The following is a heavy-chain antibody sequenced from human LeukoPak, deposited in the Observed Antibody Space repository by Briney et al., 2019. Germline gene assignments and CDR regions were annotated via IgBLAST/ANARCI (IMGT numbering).Heavy chain of an antibody. V-gene: IGHV3-48*03. CDR3: ARRKYSSSWLNYYYMDV. CDR1: GFTFSSYE. J-gene: IGHJ6*03. D-gene: IGHD6-13*01. Sequence: GGSLRLSCAASGFTFSSYEMNWVRQAPGKGLEWVSYISSSGSTIYYADSVKGRFTISRDNAKNSLYLQMNSLRAEDTAVYYCARRKYSSSWLNYYYMDVWGKGTTVTISS. CDR2: ISSSGSTI.